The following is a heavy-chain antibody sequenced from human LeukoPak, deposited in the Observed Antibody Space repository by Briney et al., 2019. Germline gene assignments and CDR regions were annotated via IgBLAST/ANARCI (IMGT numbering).Heavy chain of an antibody. CDR2: ISNSDGRT. J-gene: IGHJ4*02. CDR1: GFTFSTYG. CDR3: AKNFGGDCYSPIDY. D-gene: IGHD2-21*02. Sequence: TGGSLRLSCAASGFTFSTYGMTWVRQAPGKGLEWVSAISNSDGRTYYADSVKGRFTISRDNSKNTLYLQMNSLRAKDTAVYYCAKNFGGDCYSPIDYWGQGTLLTVSS. V-gene: IGHV3-23*01.